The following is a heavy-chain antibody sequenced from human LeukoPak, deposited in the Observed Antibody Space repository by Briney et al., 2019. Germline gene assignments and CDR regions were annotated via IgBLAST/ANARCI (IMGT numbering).Heavy chain of an antibody. V-gene: IGHV4-30-4*08. D-gene: IGHD2/OR15-2a*01. CDR1: GGSISSGDYY. CDR2: IYYSGST. J-gene: IGHJ5*02. Sequence: SETLYLTCTVSGGSISSGDYYWSWIRQPPGKGLEWIGYIYYSGSTYYNPSLKSRVTISVDTSKNQFSLKLSSVTAADTAVYYCARVNRRLYNWFDPWGQGTLVTVSS. CDR3: ARVNRRLYNWFDP.